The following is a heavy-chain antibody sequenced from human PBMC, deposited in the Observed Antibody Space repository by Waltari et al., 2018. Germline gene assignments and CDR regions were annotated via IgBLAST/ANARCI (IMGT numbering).Heavy chain of an antibody. V-gene: IGHV3-74*01. Sequence: EVQLVESGGGSVQPGGSLRLSCAASAFTFSNYIMHWVRQSAGEGLVWISRIKNDGSTTRYADSVGGRFTISRDNAKNTLYLDMNHLRVEDTAIYYCARDYNYKIDYWGQGILVTVSS. CDR3: ARDYNYKIDY. CDR1: AFTFSNYI. J-gene: IGHJ4*02. D-gene: IGHD3-22*01. CDR2: IKNDGSTT.